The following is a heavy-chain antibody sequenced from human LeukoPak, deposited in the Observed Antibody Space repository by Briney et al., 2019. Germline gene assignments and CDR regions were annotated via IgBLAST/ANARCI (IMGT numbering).Heavy chain of an antibody. D-gene: IGHD1-14*01. CDR3: AKDTRDDHHSDY. CDR2: ISYDGINK. Sequence: HPGGSLRLSCAVSGFTFSAYGMHWVRQAPGKGLEWVAIISYDGINKYYPDSVKGRFTISRDNSKNTLYLKMNSLRAEDTAVYYCAKDTRDDHHSDYWGQGTLVTVSS. J-gene: IGHJ4*02. V-gene: IGHV3-30*18. CDR1: GFTFSAYG.